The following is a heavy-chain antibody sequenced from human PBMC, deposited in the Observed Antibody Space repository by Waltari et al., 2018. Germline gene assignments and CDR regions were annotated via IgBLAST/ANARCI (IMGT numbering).Heavy chain of an antibody. Sequence: QVQLVQSGAEVKKPGASVKVSCKASGYTFTGYYMHWVRQAPGQGLEWMGWINPNSGGTNYAQKFQGRFTISRDNAKNSLYLQMNSLRAEDTAVYYCARDRFQGITMVRAYFDYWGQGTLVTVSS. CDR3: ARDRFQGITMVRAYFDY. D-gene: IGHD3-10*01. J-gene: IGHJ4*02. CDR1: GYTFTGYY. V-gene: IGHV1-2*02. CDR2: INPNSGGT.